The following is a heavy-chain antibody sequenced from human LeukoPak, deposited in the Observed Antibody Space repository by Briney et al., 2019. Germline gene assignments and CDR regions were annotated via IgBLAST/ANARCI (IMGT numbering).Heavy chain of an antibody. V-gene: IGHV4-34*01. J-gene: IGHJ3*02. CDR2: INHSGST. Sequence: SETLSLTCAVYGGSFSGYYWSWIRQPPGKGLEWIGEINHSGSTNYNPSLKSRVTISVDTSENQFSLKLSSVTAADTAVYYCARGPNFWSGYRHAFDIWGQGTMVTVSS. D-gene: IGHD3-3*01. CDR3: ARGPNFWSGYRHAFDI. CDR1: GGSFSGYY.